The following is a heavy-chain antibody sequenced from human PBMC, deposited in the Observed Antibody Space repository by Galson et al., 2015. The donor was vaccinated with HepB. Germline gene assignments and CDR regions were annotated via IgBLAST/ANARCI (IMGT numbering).Heavy chain of an antibody. J-gene: IGHJ3*02. CDR3: ARDKVVVVPAAIYAAFDI. V-gene: IGHV3-30-3*01. D-gene: IGHD2-2*02. CDR1: GFTFRSYA. Sequence: SLRLSCAASGFTFRSYAIHWVRQAPGKGLEWVAVISYDGSNKYYADSVRGRFTISRDNSKNTLYVQMNSLRVEDTAVYYCARDKVVVVPAAIYAAFDIWGRGTMVTVSS. CDR2: ISYDGSNK.